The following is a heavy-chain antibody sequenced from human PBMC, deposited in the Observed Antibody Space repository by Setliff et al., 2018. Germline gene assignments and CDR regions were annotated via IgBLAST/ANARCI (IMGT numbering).Heavy chain of an antibody. CDR3: ARHFRSSKVQFLEYLTDYYFDS. V-gene: IGHV4-39*01. J-gene: IGHJ4*02. CDR2: IYHRGST. D-gene: IGHD3-3*01. Sequence: SETLSLTCTVSGGSISSSNYYWGWIRQPPGKGLEWIGGIYHRGSTYYNPSLKSRVTISVDTSNNHFSLKLSSVTAADTAVYYCARHFRSSKVQFLEYLTDYYFDSWGQGTLVTVSS. CDR1: GGSISSSNYY.